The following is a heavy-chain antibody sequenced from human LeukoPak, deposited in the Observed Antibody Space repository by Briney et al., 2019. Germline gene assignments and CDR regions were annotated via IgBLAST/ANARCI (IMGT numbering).Heavy chain of an antibody. CDR2: INGGGGST. CDR1: GFTFSSYA. Sequence: PGGSLRLSCAASGFTFSSYAMSWVRQAPGKGLDWVSSINGGGGSTYYADSVKGRFTISRDNANSLMYLQLNSLRAGDTALYFCARGGKKNGGDSLHLWGPGTMVTVAS. D-gene: IGHD3-10*01. J-gene: IGHJ3*01. V-gene: IGHV3-23*01. CDR3: ARGGKKNGGDSLHL.